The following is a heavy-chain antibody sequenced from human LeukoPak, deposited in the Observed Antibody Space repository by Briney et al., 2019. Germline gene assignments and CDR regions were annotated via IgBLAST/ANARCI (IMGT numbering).Heavy chain of an antibody. CDR3: ATLAGRDGMDV. D-gene: IGHD3-3*02. CDR1: GYTLTELS. J-gene: IGHJ6*04. CDR2: FDPEDGET. V-gene: IGHV1-24*01. Sequence: GASAKVSCTVSGYTLTELSMHWVRQAPGKGLEWMGGFDPEDGETIYAQKFQGRVTMTEDTSTDTAYMELSSLRSEDTAVYYCATLAGRDGMDVWGKGTTVTVSS.